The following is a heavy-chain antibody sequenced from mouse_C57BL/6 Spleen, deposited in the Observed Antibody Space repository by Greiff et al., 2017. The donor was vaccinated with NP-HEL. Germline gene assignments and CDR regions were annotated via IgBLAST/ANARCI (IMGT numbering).Heavy chain of an antibody. J-gene: IGHJ2*01. D-gene: IGHD2-5*01. CDR3: TREQGYSNYVDY. CDR2: ISSGGDYI. CDR1: GFTFSSYA. V-gene: IGHV5-9-1*02. Sequence: EVMLVESGEGLVKPGGSLKLSCAASGFTFSSYAMPWVRQSPEKRLEWVAYISSGGDYIYYADTVKGRFTISRDNARNTLYLQMSSLKSEDTAMYYCTREQGYSNYVDYWGQGTTLTVSS.